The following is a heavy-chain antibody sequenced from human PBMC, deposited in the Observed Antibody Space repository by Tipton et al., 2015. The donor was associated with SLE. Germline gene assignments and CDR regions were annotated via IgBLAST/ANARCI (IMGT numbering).Heavy chain of an antibody. CDR3: ARVQRLPRSFDL. Sequence: TLSLTCTVSGVSISTSTSYWGYWAWIRQPPGKGLEWIGSIYYSGSTYYNPSPKSRVTISVDTSKNQVSLKLSSVTAADTALYYCARVQRLPRSFDLWGRGTLVTVSS. V-gene: IGHV4-39*07. J-gene: IGHJ2*01. CDR1: GVSISTSTSY. CDR2: IYYSGST. D-gene: IGHD1-1*01.